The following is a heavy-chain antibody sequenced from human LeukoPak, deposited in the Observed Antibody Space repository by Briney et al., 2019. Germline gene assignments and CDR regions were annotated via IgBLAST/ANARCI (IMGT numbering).Heavy chain of an antibody. Sequence: GESLKISCKGSGYSFTNYWIGWVRQMPGKGLEWMGIIYPDDSTARYGPSFQGQVTISADKSITTAYLQWSSLKASDTAIYYCARHVTDYRGPSFGSWFDSWGQGTLVTVSS. CDR1: GYSFTNYW. J-gene: IGHJ5*01. CDR2: IYPDDSTA. V-gene: IGHV5-51*01. CDR3: ARHVTDYRGPSFGSWFDS. D-gene: IGHD3-16*02.